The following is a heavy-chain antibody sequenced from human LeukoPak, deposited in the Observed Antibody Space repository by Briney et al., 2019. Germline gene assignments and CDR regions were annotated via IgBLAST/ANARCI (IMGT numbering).Heavy chain of an antibody. CDR2: IYHSGST. J-gene: IGHJ5*02. CDR3: ARGRSHDYGGNFPYNWFDP. D-gene: IGHD4-23*01. CDR1: GYSISSGYY. Sequence: SETLSLTCNVSGYSISSGYYWGWIRQPPGKGLQWIGTIYHSGSTYYNPSLKSRVTISVDTSKNQFSLKLSSVTAADTAVYYCARGRSHDYGGNFPYNWFDPWGQGTLVTVSS. V-gene: IGHV4-38-2*02.